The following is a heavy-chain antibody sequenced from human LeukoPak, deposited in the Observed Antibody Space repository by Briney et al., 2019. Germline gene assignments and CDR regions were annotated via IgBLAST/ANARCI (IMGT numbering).Heavy chain of an antibody. V-gene: IGHV4-39*07. CDR1: GGSISSSSYY. Sequence: SETLSLTCTVSGGSISSSSYYWGWIRQPPGKGLEWIGSIYYSGSTYYNPSLKSRVTISVDTSKNQFSLKLSSVTAADTAVYYCARDHPTTYYYDSSGYGNWFDPWGQGTLVTVSS. CDR3: ARDHPTTYYYDSSGYGNWFDP. CDR2: IYYSGST. D-gene: IGHD3-22*01. J-gene: IGHJ5*02.